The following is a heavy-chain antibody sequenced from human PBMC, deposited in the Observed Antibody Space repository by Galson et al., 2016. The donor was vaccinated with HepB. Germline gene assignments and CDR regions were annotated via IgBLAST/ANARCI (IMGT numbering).Heavy chain of an antibody. CDR1: GYTFNTYG. D-gene: IGHD3-16*02. V-gene: IGHV1-18*01. CDR3: VRLNVWGSYRPDFDY. Sequence: SVKVSCKASGYTFNTYGIAWVRQAPGQGLEWMGSISGYNGNTNHAQKFEARLSLTADTSTTTAHMELRSLTSDDTAVYFCVRLNVWGSYRPDFDYWGQGTLVTVSS. CDR2: ISGYNGNT. J-gene: IGHJ4*02.